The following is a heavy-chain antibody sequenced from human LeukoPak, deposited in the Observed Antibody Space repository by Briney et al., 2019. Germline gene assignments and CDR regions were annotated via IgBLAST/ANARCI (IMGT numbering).Heavy chain of an antibody. D-gene: IGHD1-26*01. CDR1: GFTFSSYS. V-gene: IGHV3-48*04. Sequence: GGSLRLSCAASGFTFSSYSMNRVRQAPGKGLEWVSYISSSSSTIYYADSVKGRFTISRDNAKNSLYLQMSSLRAEDTAVYYRASLEGSGGEWEKPTDYWGQGTLVTVSS. CDR2: ISSSSSTI. CDR3: ASLEGSGGEWEKPTDY. J-gene: IGHJ4*02.